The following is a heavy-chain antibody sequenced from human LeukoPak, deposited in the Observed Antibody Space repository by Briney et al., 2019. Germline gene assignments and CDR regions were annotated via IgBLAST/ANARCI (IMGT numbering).Heavy chain of an antibody. CDR2: IKCDGSEK. V-gene: IGHV3-52*01. Sequence: GGSLRLSCAASGFTFSISWMHWVCQAPEKGLEWVADIKCDGSEKYYVDSVKGRLTISSDNAKNSLYLQMNSLRAEDTAVYYCARGPGMGNAFDIWGQGTMVTVSS. CDR1: GFTFSISW. CDR3: ARGPGMGNAFDI. J-gene: IGHJ3*02. D-gene: IGHD3-10*01.